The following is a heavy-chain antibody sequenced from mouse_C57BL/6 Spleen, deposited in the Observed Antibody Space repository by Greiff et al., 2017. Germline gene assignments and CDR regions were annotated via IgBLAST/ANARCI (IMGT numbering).Heavy chain of an antibody. V-gene: IGHV5-6*01. CDR1: GFTFSSYG. D-gene: IGHD2-12*01. CDR3: ARDGVYSDCFDG. Sequence: EVQLVESGGDLVKPGGSLKLSCAASGFTFSSYGMSWVRQTPDKRLEWVATISSGGSYTYYPDSVKGRYTISRDNAKNTLYLQKSSLKSEDTAMYYCARDGVYSDCFDGWGTGTTVTVSS. J-gene: IGHJ1*03. CDR2: ISSGGSYT.